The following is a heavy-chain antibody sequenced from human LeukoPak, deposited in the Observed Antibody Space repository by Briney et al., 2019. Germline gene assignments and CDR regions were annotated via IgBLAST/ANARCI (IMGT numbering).Heavy chain of an antibody. V-gene: IGHV5-51*01. CDR3: ARPHDYGDQRAIDI. J-gene: IGHJ3*02. Sequence: GESLKISCKGSGYSFTSFWIAWVRQMPGKGLEWMGIIYPGDSDTRYSPSFQGQVTISAVKSISTAYLQLSSLKASDTAMYYCARPHDYGDQRAIDIWGQGTMVTVSS. D-gene: IGHD4-17*01. CDR1: GYSFTSFW. CDR2: IYPGDSDT.